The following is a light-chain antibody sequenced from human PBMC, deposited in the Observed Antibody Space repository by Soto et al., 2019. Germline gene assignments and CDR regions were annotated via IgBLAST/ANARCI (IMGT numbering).Light chain of an antibody. V-gene: IGKV3-15*01. CDR2: GAS. J-gene: IGKJ1*01. CDR1: QAVNSN. CDR3: QHYSDWQPWT. Sequence: EVVMTQSPATLSVSPGERATLSCRASQAVNSNLAWYQQKPGQAPRLLIYGASIRAADIPARFSGSGSETEFTLTICSLQSEDFAIYYCQHYSDWQPWTFGPGTRVDIK.